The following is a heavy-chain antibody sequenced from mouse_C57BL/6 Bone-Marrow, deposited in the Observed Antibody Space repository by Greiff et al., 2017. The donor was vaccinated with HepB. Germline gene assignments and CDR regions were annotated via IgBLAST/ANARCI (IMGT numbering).Heavy chain of an antibody. J-gene: IGHJ3*01. V-gene: IGHV5-12*01. CDR2: ISNGGGST. CDR3: ARPPYYYGSRGFAY. D-gene: IGHD1-1*01. CDR1: GFTFSDYY. Sequence: EVKLVESGGGLVQPGGSLKLSCAASGFTFSDYYMYWVRQTPEKRLEWVAYISNGGGSTYYPDTVKGRSTISRDNAKNTLYLQMSRLKSEDTAMYYCARPPYYYGSRGFAYWGQGTLVTVSA.